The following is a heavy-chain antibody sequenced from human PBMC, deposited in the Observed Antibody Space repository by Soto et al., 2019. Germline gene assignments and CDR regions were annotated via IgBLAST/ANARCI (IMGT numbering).Heavy chain of an antibody. Sequence: GGSLRLSCAAFRFTFSNYAMHWIRQAPGKGLECVAIITFDGNKKYYADSVKGRFTISRDNSRNTLYLQMNSLRAEDTAVYYCAKGTRGSGSYPQGQVPIYYYYYGMDVWGQGTTVTVSS. J-gene: IGHJ6*02. CDR3: AKGTRGSGSYPQGQVPIYYYYYGMDV. V-gene: IGHV3-30-3*01. D-gene: IGHD3-10*01. CDR2: ITFDGNKK. CDR1: RFTFSNYA.